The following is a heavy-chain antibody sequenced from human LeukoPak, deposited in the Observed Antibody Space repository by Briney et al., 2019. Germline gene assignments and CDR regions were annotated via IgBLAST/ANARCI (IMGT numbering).Heavy chain of an antibody. V-gene: IGHV4-59*01. CDR3: ARAPYSGSYPDY. CDR1: GGSIISYY. CDR2: IYYSGST. Sequence: SETLSLTCTVSGGSIISYYWTWIRQPPGKGLEWIGYIYYSGSTKYNPSLQSRVTISVDMSKNQFSLKPSSVTAADTAVYYCARAPYSGSYPDYWGQGTLVTVSS. D-gene: IGHD1-26*01. J-gene: IGHJ4*02.